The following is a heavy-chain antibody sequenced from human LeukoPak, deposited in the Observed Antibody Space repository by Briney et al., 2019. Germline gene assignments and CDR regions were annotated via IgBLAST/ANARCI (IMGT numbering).Heavy chain of an antibody. D-gene: IGHD6-19*01. CDR3: ARAVAGKVGYFDY. CDR1: GFTFSIYS. V-gene: IGHV3-48*04. J-gene: IGHJ4*02. CDR2: ISSSGTTM. Sequence: PGGSLRLSCASSGFTFSIYSMNWVRQAPGKGLEWVSYISSSGTTMYYADSVKGRFTLSRDNAKNSLYLQMNTLRAEDTAVYYCARAVAGKVGYFDYWGQGTLVTVSS.